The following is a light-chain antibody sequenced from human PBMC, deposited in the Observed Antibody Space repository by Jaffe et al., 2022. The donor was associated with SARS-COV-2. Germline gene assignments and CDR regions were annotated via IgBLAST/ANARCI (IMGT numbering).Light chain of an antibody. J-gene: IGLJ2*01. V-gene: IGLV3-1*01. CDR2: QDT. CDR3: QAWDSSTVV. CDR1: KLETKY. Sequence: SYELIQPPSVSVSPGQTASITCSGDKLETKYVAWYQQRPGQSPVLVIYQDTKRPSGIPERVSGSNSGNTATLTISETQAMDEADYYCQAWDSSTVVFGGGTKLTVL.